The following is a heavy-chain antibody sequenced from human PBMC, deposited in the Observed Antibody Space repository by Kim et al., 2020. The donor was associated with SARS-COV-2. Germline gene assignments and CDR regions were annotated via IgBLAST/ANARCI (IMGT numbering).Heavy chain of an antibody. CDR2: VYSGSGTT. D-gene: IGHD2-15*01. Sequence: GGSLRLSCAASGFSFGTSAMSWVRQSPDRGLEWVAVVYSGSGTTYYADSVKGRFTVSRDDSKDTLFLQLDSLRVEDTAVYYCVKDGHGDNNWRWWGQGTLDSWGQGTLVTVSS. J-gene: IGHJ4*02. CDR3: VKDGHGDNNWRWWGQGTLDS. V-gene: IGHV3-23*03. CDR1: GFSFGTSA.